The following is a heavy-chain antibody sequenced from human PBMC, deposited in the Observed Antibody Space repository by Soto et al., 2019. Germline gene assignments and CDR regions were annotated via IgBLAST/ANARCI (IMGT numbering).Heavy chain of an antibody. Sequence: PGGSLRLSCAASGFTFSSYAMSWVRQAPGKGLEWVSAISGSGGSTYYADSVKGRFTISRDNSKNTLYLQMNSLRAEDTAVYYCAKDGFGSGDPSCFDYWGQGTLVTVSS. D-gene: IGHD3-10*01. V-gene: IGHV3-23*01. CDR2: ISGSGGST. J-gene: IGHJ4*02. CDR3: AKDGFGSGDPSCFDY. CDR1: GFTFSSYA.